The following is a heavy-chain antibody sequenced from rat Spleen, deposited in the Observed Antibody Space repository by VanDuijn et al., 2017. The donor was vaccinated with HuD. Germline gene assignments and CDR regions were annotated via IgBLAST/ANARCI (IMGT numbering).Heavy chain of an antibody. Sequence: EVNLVESGGGLVQPGRSMKVSFAASGYSFSNHYMGWVSQAPTKGLEWVASITNTGGSIYYPASVQGRFTISRDNAQNTLYLQMNSLRSEDTATYYCTREDWAFDYWGQGVMVTVSS. D-gene: IGHD4-2*01. CDR1: GYSFSNHY. V-gene: IGHV5-25*01. J-gene: IGHJ2*01. CDR3: TREDWAFDY. CDR2: ITNTGGSI.